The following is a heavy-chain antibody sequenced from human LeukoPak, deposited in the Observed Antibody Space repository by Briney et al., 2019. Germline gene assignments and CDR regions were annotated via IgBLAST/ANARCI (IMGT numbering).Heavy chain of an antibody. CDR3: ARSRLRLGELSLYSYYFDY. Sequence: SETLSLTCTVSGGSISSYYWSWIRQPPGKGLEWIGYIYYSGSTNYNPSLKSRVTISVDTSKNQFSLKLSSVTAADTAVYYCARSRLRLGELSLYSYYFDYWGQGTLVTVSS. V-gene: IGHV4-59*01. D-gene: IGHD3-16*02. CDR2: IYYSGST. CDR1: GGSISSYY. J-gene: IGHJ4*02.